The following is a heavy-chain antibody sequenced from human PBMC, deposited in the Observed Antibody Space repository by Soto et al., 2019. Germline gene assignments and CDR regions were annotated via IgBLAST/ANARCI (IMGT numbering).Heavy chain of an antibody. D-gene: IGHD3-3*01. Sequence: EVQLVESGGGLVQPEGSLRLSCAASGFAVSSFWMSWVRQAPGKGLEWVANIKRDGSEKYYVDSVKGRFTISRDNAKNSLYLQMNSLRAEDTAVYYCARDYDFWSGSNSCFDYWGQGTLVTVSS. CDR2: IKRDGSEK. CDR3: ARDYDFWSGSNSCFDY. V-gene: IGHV3-7*01. CDR1: GFAVSSFW. J-gene: IGHJ4*02.